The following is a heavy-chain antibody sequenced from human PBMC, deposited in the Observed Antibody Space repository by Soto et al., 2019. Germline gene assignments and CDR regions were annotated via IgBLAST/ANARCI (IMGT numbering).Heavy chain of an antibody. CDR3: ARDLPAAAGTTGFDP. CDR2: ISSSSSYI. D-gene: IGHD6-13*01. V-gene: IGHV3-21*01. CDR1: GFTFSSYS. J-gene: IGHJ5*02. Sequence: PGGSLRLSCAASGFTFSSYSMNWVRQAPGKGLEWVSSISSSSSYIYYADSVKGRFTISRDNAKNSLYLQMNSLRAEDTAVYYCARDLPAAAGTTGFDPWGQGTLVTVSS.